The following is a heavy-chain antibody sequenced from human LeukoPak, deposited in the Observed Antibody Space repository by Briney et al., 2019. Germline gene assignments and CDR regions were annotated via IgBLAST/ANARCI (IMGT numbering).Heavy chain of an antibody. D-gene: IGHD3-3*01. J-gene: IGHJ4*02. CDR2: IKLDGGEK. CDR3: AGDQYDTWSRRGYFDS. CDR1: GFTFGKYW. Sequence: GRSLRLSCVASGFTFGKYWMSWVRQAPGKGLEWVANIKLDGGEKNYVDSVKGRFTISRDNTKNSLYLQMNSLRVEDTAVFYCAGDQYDTWSRRGYFDSWGQGTLVIVSS. V-gene: IGHV3-7*03.